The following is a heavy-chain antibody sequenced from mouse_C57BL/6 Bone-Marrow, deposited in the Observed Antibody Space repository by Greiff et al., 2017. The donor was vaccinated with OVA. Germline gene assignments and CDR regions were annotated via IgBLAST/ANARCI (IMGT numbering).Heavy chain of an antibody. V-gene: IGHV1-26*01. J-gene: IGHJ3*01. CDR2: INPNNGGT. Sequence: EVQLQQSGPELVKPGASVKISCKASGYTFTDYYMNWVKQSHGKSLEWIGDINPNNGGTSYNQKFKGKATLTVDKSSSTAYMELRSLTSEDSAVYYCAPGTPFAYWGQGTLVTVSA. D-gene: IGHD4-1*01. CDR1: GYTFTDYY. CDR3: APGTPFAY.